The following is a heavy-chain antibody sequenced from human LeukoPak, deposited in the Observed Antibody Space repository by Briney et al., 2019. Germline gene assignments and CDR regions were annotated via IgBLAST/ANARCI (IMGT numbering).Heavy chain of an antibody. CDR2: IYWNDDK. D-gene: IGHD3-16*01. J-gene: IGHJ3*02. V-gene: IGHV2-5*01. CDR1: GFSLSTSGVG. CDR3: AHRRISWGGDAFDI. Sequence: ESGPTLVKPTQTLTLTCTFSGFSLSTSGVGVGWIRQPPGKALEWLAPIYWNDDKRYSPSLKSRLTITKDTSKNQVVLTMTNMDPVDTATYYCAHRRISWGGDAFDIWGQGTMVTVSS.